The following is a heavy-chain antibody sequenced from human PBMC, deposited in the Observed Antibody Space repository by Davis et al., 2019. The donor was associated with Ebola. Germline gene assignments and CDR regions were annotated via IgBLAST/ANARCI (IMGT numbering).Heavy chain of an antibody. V-gene: IGHV3-74*01. CDR1: GFTFSSYW. J-gene: IGHJ6*02. CDR3: ARDQCSGGSCPNSYGMDV. D-gene: IGHD2-15*01. CDR2: INPDGTSM. Sequence: GESLKISCAASGFTFSSYWMHWVRQAPGKGLEWFSRINPDGTSMTYADSVKGRITISRDNAKSTLYLQMNSLRAEDTAVYYCARDQCSGGSCPNSYGMDVWGQGTTVTVSS.